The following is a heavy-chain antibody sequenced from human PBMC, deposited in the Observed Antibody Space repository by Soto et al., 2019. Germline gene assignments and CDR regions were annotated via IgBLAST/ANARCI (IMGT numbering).Heavy chain of an antibody. D-gene: IGHD6-6*01. V-gene: IGHV1-24*01. CDR3: ARIPSIAARRRGNWFDP. CDR2: FDPEDGET. CDR1: GYTLTELS. Sequence: ASVKVSCKVSGYTLTELSMHWVRQAPGKGLEWMGGFDPEDGETIYAQKFQGRVTMTEDTSTDTAYMELSSLRSEDTAVYYCARIPSIAARRRGNWFDPWGQGTLVTVSS. J-gene: IGHJ5*02.